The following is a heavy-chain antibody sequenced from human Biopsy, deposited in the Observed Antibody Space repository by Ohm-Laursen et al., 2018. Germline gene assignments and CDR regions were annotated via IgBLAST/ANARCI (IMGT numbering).Heavy chain of an antibody. CDR2: INRSGRT. D-gene: IGHD3-10*01. V-gene: IGHV4-34*01. CDR1: GESFNGYY. Sequence: SETLSLTCAVYGESFNGYYWSWIRQTPGKGLEWIGEINRSGRTNYNPSLKSRVTISVDTSKNQFSLKVRSVTAADTAVYYCVRGVDYYGPYHYYALDVWGQGTTVTVSS. CDR3: VRGVDYYGPYHYYALDV. J-gene: IGHJ6*02.